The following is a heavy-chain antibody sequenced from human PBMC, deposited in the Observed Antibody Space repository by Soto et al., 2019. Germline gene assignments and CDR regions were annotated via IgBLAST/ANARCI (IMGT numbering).Heavy chain of an antibody. Sequence: QVKLVQSGAEVKKPGTSMKVSCKASGYTFGTSGISWIRQAPGQGLAWMGWISAYNGNTNYEQKLQDRVTMTTDTSTNTAYLELRSLRSDDTAVYYCARAGHYYDSSGYANWGQGTLVTVSS. CDR3: ARAGHYYDSSGYAN. J-gene: IGHJ4*02. V-gene: IGHV1-18*01. CDR2: ISAYNGNT. D-gene: IGHD3-22*01. CDR1: GYTFGTSG.